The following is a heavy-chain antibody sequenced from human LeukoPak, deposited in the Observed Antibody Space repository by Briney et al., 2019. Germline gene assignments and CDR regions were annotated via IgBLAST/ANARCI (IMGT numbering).Heavy chain of an antibody. D-gene: IGHD3-10*01. V-gene: IGHV1-69*13. CDR2: IIPIFGTA. CDR3: ARAPNYYGSGSYDY. CDR1: GGTFSSYA. Sequence: GASVKVSCKASGGTFSSYAISWVRQAPGQGLEWMGGIIPIFGTANYAQKFQGRVTITADESTGTAYMELSSLRSEDTAVYYCARAPNYYGSGSYDYWGQGTLVTVSS. J-gene: IGHJ4*02.